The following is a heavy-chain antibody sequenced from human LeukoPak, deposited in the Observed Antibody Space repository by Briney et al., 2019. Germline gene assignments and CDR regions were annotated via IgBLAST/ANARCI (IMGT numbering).Heavy chain of an antibody. J-gene: IGHJ6*02. V-gene: IGHV3-33*01. Sequence: GGSLRLSCAASRFTFSSYGMHWVRQAPGKGLEWVAVIWYDGSNKYYADSVKGRFTISRDNSKNTLYLQMNSLRAEDTAVYYCARDLLTSSYYYGMDVWGQGTTVTVSS. D-gene: IGHD2-15*01. CDR1: RFTFSSYG. CDR3: ARDLLTSSYYYGMDV. CDR2: IWYDGSNK.